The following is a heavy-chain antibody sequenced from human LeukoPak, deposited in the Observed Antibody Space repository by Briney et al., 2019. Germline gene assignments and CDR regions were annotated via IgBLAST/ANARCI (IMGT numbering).Heavy chain of an antibody. CDR1: GITLSKAW. CDR3: ARVETGTTLIGATDY. D-gene: IGHD1-7*01. Sequence: RTGGSLRLSCAVSGITLSKAWMNWMRQAPGKGLEWVGLIKSNTDGGAIDYAAPVKGRFTISRDNARNSLYLQMNSLRAEDTAVYYCARVETGTTLIGATDYWGQGTLVTVSS. CDR2: IKSNTDGGAI. J-gene: IGHJ4*02. V-gene: IGHV3-15*01.